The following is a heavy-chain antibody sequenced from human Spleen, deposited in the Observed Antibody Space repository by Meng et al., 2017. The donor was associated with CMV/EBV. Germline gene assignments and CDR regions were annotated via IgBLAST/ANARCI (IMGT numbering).Heavy chain of an antibody. J-gene: IGHJ6*02. V-gene: IGHV1-18*01. CDR2: ISAYNGNT. Sequence: ASVKVSCKASGYTFTNYHINWVRQAPGQGLEWMGWISAYNGNTNYAQKFQGRVTMTTDTSTSTAYMELSSLRSEDTAVYYCARDRVSSSPSNYYYYGMDVWGQGTTVTVSS. D-gene: IGHD6-6*01. CDR3: ARDRVSSSPSNYYYYGMDV. CDR1: GYTFTNYH.